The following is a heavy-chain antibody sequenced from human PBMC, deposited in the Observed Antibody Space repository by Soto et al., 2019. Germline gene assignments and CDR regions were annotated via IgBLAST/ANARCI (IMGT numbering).Heavy chain of an antibody. CDR2: ISANNGNT. V-gene: IGHV1-18*04. D-gene: IGHD6-6*01. CDR3: AREGPYSSSSGFDP. CDR1: GYTFTSYY. J-gene: IGHJ5*02. Sequence: ASVKVSCKASGYTFTSYYMHWVRQAPGQGLEWMGWISANNGNTNYAQKLQGRVTMTTDTSTSTAYMELRSLRSDDTAVYYCAREGPYSSSSGFDPWGQGTLVTVSS.